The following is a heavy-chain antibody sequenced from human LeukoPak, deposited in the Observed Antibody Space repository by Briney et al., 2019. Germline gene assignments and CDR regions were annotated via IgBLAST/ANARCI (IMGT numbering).Heavy chain of an antibody. Sequence: ASVKVSCKASGYTFTSYGISWVRQAPGQGLEGMGWISAYNGNTNYAQKLQGRVTMTTGTSTSTAYMELRSLRSDDTAVYYCARGGSYQGHDWFDPWGQGTLVTVSS. CDR2: ISAYNGNT. CDR3: ARGGSYQGHDWFDP. V-gene: IGHV1-18*01. CDR1: GYTFTSYG. J-gene: IGHJ5*02. D-gene: IGHD1-26*01.